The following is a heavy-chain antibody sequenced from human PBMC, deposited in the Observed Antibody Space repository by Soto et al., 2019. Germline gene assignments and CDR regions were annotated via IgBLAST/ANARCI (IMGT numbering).Heavy chain of an antibody. Sequence: GGSLRLSCAASGFTVSSNYMSWVRQAPGKGLEWVSLIYGDGSTYYADSVKGRFTISRHNSKNTLHHQMKSLITEDMAVFYCARGSSGYGHDAFEMWGQGTLVPVSS. J-gene: IGHJ3*02. CDR2: IYGDGST. CDR3: ARGSSGYGHDAFEM. V-gene: IGHV3-53*04. CDR1: GFTVSSNY. D-gene: IGHD5-12*01.